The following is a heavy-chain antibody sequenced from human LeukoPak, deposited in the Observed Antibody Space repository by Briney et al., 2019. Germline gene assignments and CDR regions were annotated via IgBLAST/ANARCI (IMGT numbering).Heavy chain of an antibody. Sequence: SETLSLTCSVSGDSISSYYWSWIRQPPGKGLEWIGYIYYSGSTNYNPSLKSRVTISVDTSKNQFSLKLSSVTAADTAVYYCARREWERTSFDYWGQGTLVTVSS. CDR1: GDSISSYY. D-gene: IGHD1-26*01. V-gene: IGHV4-59*01. CDR2: IYYSGST. CDR3: ARREWERTSFDY. J-gene: IGHJ4*02.